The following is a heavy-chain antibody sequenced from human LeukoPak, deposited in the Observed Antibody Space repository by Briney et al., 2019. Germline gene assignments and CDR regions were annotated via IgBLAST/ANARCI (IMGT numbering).Heavy chain of an antibody. V-gene: IGHV3-9*01. D-gene: IGHD6-13*01. Sequence: GGSLRLSCAASGFTFDDYAMHWVRQAPGKGLEWVSGISWNSGSIGYADSVKGRFTISRDNSKNTLYLQMNSLRADDTAVYYCAKRGIAAAASFDYWGQGTLVSVSS. J-gene: IGHJ4*02. CDR3: AKRGIAAAASFDY. CDR2: ISWNSGSI. CDR1: GFTFDDYA.